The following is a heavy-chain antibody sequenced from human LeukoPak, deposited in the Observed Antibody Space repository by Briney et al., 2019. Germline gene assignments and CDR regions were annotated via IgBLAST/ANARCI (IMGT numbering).Heavy chain of an antibody. D-gene: IGHD4-17*01. CDR1: GGSISSGNW. Sequence: SETLSLTCAVSGGSISSGNWWSWVRQPPGNGLEWIGEIYRSGSTNYNPSLKSRVTISVDTSKNQFSLKLSSVTAADTAVYYCARVPTTVTTYYFDYWGQGTLVTVSS. V-gene: IGHV4-4*02. J-gene: IGHJ4*02. CDR2: IYRSGST. CDR3: ARVPTTVTTYYFDY.